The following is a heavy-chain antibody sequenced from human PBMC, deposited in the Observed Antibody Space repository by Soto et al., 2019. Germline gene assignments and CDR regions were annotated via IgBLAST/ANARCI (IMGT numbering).Heavy chain of an antibody. CDR1: GFTFRTYA. J-gene: IGHJ4*02. D-gene: IGHD3-16*02. CDR3: AKEKDYDFNWGSDRFTSHY. CDR2: ISGSAGT. V-gene: IGHV3-23*01. Sequence: VGSLRLSCTASGFTFRTYAMTWFRQAPGKGLEWVSAISGSAGTFYATSVKGRFTISRDNSRSTVYLQMHSLRAEDSAIYYCAKEKDYDFNWGSDRFTSHYWGRGTLVTVSS.